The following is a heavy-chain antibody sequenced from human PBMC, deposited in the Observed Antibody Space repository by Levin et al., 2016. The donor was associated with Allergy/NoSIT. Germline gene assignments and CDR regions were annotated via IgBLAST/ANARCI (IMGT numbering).Heavy chain of an antibody. CDR1: GGSITSDN. D-gene: IGHD3-9*01. Sequence: SETLSLTCAVYGGSITSDNWSWIRQPPGKGLEWIGNIYYTGSTIYNPSLKSRVTISVDTSKIQFSLKLSSVIAADTAVYYCTRRKTGSSERDVWGQGTTVTVSS. CDR3: TRRKTGSSERDV. J-gene: IGHJ6*02. V-gene: IGHV4-59*08. CDR2: IYYTGST.